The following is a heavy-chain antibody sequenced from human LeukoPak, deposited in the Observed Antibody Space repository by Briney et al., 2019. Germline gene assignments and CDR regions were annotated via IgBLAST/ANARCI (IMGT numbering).Heavy chain of an antibody. D-gene: IGHD2-2*01. Sequence: SETLSLTCAVYGGSFSGYYWSWIRQPPGKGLEWIGEINHSGSTNYNPSLKSRVTISVDTSKNQFSLKLSSVTAADTAVYYCARGPDIAVVPDNAFDIWGQGTMVTVSS. J-gene: IGHJ3*02. CDR3: ARGPDIAVVPDNAFDI. V-gene: IGHV4-34*01. CDR2: INHSGST. CDR1: GGSFSGYY.